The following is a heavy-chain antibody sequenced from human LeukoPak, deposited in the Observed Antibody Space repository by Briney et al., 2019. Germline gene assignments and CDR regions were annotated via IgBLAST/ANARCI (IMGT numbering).Heavy chain of an antibody. CDR3: AKSGIKTYYYDSSGCYWFDP. V-gene: IGHV3-23*01. D-gene: IGHD3-22*01. J-gene: IGHJ5*02. CDR1: GFTFSSYA. Sequence: PGGSLRLSCAASGFTFSSYAMSWVRQAPGKGLEWVSAISGSGGSTYYADSVKGRFTISRDNSKNTLYLQMNSLRAEDTAVYYCAKSGIKTYYYDSSGCYWFDPWGQGTLVTVSS. CDR2: ISGSGGST.